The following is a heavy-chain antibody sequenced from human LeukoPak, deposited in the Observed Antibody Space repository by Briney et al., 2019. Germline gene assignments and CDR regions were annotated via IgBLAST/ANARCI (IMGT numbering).Heavy chain of an antibody. Sequence: ASVKVSCKASGYTFTSNYMHWVRQAPGQGLEWMGVIAPSSGTTSYAQKFQGRVTMTRDTSTSTLYMELSSLTSEDTAVYYCARASGSSAVPFDYWGQGTLVAVSS. J-gene: IGHJ4*02. CDR3: ARASGSSAVPFDY. CDR2: IAPSSGTT. V-gene: IGHV1-46*01. D-gene: IGHD3-10*01. CDR1: GYTFTSNY.